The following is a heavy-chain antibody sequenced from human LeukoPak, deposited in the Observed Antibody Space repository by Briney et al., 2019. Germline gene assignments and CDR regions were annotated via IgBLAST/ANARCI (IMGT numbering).Heavy chain of an antibody. CDR2: ISYDGSNK. D-gene: IGHD3-22*01. J-gene: IGHJ5*02. V-gene: IGHV3-30*18. Sequence: PGRSLRLSCAASGFTFGSYGMHWVRQAPGKGLEWVAVISYDGSNKYYADSVKGRFTISRDSSKNTLYLQMNSLRAEDTAVYYCAKDAYYYDSSNWFDPWGQGTLVTVSS. CDR3: AKDAYYYDSSNWFDP. CDR1: GFTFGSYG.